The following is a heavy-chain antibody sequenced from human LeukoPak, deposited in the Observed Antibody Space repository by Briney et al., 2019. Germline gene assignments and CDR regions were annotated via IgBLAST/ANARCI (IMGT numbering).Heavy chain of an antibody. J-gene: IGHJ4*02. Sequence: ASVKVSCTASGYTFTSYGISWVRQAPGQGLEWMGWISAYNGNTNYAQKLQGRVTMTTDTSTSTAYMELRSLRPDDTAVYYCARERDGYNTDYWGQGTLVTVSS. CDR3: ARERDGYNTDY. CDR2: ISAYNGNT. V-gene: IGHV1-18*01. CDR1: GYTFTSYG. D-gene: IGHD5-24*01.